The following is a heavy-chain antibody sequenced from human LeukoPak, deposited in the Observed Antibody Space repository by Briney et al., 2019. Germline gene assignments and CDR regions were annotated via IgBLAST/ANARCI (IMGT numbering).Heavy chain of an antibody. J-gene: IGHJ6*03. V-gene: IGHV4-4*07. CDR1: GGSISSYY. CDR3: ARGPYYDFWSGYYTPNYYYYMDV. D-gene: IGHD3-3*01. Sequence: SETLSLTCTVSGGSISSYYWSWIRQPAGKGLEWIGRIYTSGSTNYNPSLKSRVTMSVDTSKNQFSLKLSSVTAADTAVYYCARGPYYDFWSGYYTPNYYYYMDVWGKGTTVTVSS. CDR2: IYTSGST.